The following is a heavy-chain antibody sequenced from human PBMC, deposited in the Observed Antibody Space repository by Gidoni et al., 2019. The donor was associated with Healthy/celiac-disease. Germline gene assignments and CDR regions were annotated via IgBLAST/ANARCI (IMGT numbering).Heavy chain of an antibody. V-gene: IGHV1-8*01. J-gene: IGHJ6*02. D-gene: IGHD1-26*01. CDR2: MNPNSGNT. Sequence: QVQLVQSGAEGKKPGDSVKVSCKASGYTFTSYDINWVRQATGQGLEWMGWMNPNSGNTGYAQKFQGRVTMTRNTSISTAYMELSSLRSEDTAVYYCASPGGSYPGNYYYYGMDVWGQGTTVTVSS. CDR3: ASPGGSYPGNYYYYGMDV. CDR1: GYTFTSYD.